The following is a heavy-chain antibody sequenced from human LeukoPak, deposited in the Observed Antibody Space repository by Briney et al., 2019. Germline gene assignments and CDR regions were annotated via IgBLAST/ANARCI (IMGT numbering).Heavy chain of an antibody. J-gene: IGHJ3*02. CDR3: AKLQWLVPDAFDI. Sequence: GGSLRLSCAASGFTVSNNYLSWVRQAPGKGLEWVSFVYDGGSTVYADSVKGRFTISRDNSKNTLYLQMNSLRAEDTAVYYCAKLQWLVPDAFDIWGQGTMVTVSS. CDR1: GFTVSNNY. V-gene: IGHV3-53*01. CDR2: VYDGGST. D-gene: IGHD6-19*01.